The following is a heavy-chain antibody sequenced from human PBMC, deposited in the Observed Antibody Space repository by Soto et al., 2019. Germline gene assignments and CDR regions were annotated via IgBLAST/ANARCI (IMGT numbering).Heavy chain of an antibody. CDR1: GYTFTSYD. CDR3: ARGRSYDYVWGSYRWDYYYGMDV. V-gene: IGHV1-8*01. Sequence: GASVKVSCKASGYTFTSYDINWMRQATGQGLEWMGWMNPNSGNTGYAQKFQGRVTMTRNTSISTAYMELSSLRSEDTAVYYCARGRSYDYVWGSYRWDYYYGMDVWGQGTTVTVSS. J-gene: IGHJ6*02. CDR2: MNPNSGNT. D-gene: IGHD3-16*02.